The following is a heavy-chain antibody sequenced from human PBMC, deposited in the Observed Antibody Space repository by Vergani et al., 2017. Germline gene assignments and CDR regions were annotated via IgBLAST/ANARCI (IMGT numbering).Heavy chain of an antibody. CDR1: GGTFSSYA. J-gene: IGHJ4*02. V-gene: IGHV1-69*11. CDR2: IIPILGTA. Sequence: QVQLVQSGAEVKKPGSSVKVSCKASGGTFSSYAISWVRQAPGQGLEWMGRIIPILGTANYAQKFQGRVTITADESTSTAYMELSSLRSEDTAVYYCARGLYPITIFGVVTWSGIDYWGQGTLVTVSS. CDR3: ARGLYPITIFGVVTWSGIDY. D-gene: IGHD3-3*01.